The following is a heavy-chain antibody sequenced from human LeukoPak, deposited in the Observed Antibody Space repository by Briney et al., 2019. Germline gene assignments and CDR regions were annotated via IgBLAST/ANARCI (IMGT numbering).Heavy chain of an antibody. CDR2: IYPGDSET. CDR1: GYRFDTYW. Sequence: GGSLKISCKGSGYRFDTYWIGWVRQMSRKGLELMGIIYPGDSETRYRLSFQGQVTISADKSISTAYLQWSSLKASDTAMYYCARPRYSGSPGAFDIWGQGTMVTVSS. V-gene: IGHV5-51*01. CDR3: ARPRYSGSPGAFDI. J-gene: IGHJ3*02. D-gene: IGHD1-26*01.